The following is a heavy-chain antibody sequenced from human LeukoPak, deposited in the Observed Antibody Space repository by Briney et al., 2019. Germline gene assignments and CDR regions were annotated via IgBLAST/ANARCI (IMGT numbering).Heavy chain of an antibody. J-gene: IGHJ4*02. CDR1: GFTFSTYW. Sequence: PGGSLRLSCAASGFTFSTYWMHWVRQAPGKGLVWVSRLSPDGSTSIYADSVKGRFTVSRDNAKNTLYLEMNTLRADDTAVYYCTRSPSLGGNYWGFDYWGQGTLVTVPS. CDR2: LSPDGSTS. CDR3: TRSPSLGGNYWGFDY. V-gene: IGHV3-74*01. D-gene: IGHD1-26*01.